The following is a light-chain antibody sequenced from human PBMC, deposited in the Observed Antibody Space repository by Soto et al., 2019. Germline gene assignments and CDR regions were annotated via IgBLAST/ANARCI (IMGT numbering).Light chain of an antibody. Sequence: DIQMTQSPSTLSASVGDRVTISCRASQSISSWLAWYQQKPGKAPKLLIYKASTLESGVPSNFSGSGSGTEFTLTISSLQPEDFATYYCQHYTLYSASFGPGTKVDIK. V-gene: IGKV1-5*03. CDR3: QHYTLYSAS. CDR2: KAS. CDR1: QSISSW. J-gene: IGKJ3*01.